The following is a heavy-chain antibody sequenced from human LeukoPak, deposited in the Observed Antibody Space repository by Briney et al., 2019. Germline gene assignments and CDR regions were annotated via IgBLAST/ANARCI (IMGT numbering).Heavy chain of an antibody. CDR1: GFTFSSYG. CDR3: AKVRGLGYCSGGSRLIDY. CDR2: IRYDGSNK. J-gene: IGHJ4*02. Sequence: GGSLRLSCAASGFTFSSYGMHWVRQAPGKGLEWVAFIRYDGSNKYYADSVKGRFTISRDNSKNTLYLQMNSLRAEDTAVYYCAKVRGLGYCSGGSRLIDYWGQGTLVTVSS. D-gene: IGHD2-15*01. V-gene: IGHV3-30*02.